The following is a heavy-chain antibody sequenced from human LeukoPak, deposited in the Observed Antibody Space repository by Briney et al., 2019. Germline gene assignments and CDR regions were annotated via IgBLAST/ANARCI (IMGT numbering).Heavy chain of an antibody. Sequence: GSLRLSCAASGFTFSSYGMHWVRQAPGKGLEWVAVISYDGSNKYYADSVKGRFTISRDNSKNTLYLQMNSLRAEDTDVYYCAKDRRYPTLDYYYYMDVWGKGTTVTVSS. CDR1: GFTFSSYG. V-gene: IGHV3-30*18. CDR3: AKDRRYPTLDYYYYMDV. D-gene: IGHD2-2*01. J-gene: IGHJ6*03. CDR2: ISYDGSNK.